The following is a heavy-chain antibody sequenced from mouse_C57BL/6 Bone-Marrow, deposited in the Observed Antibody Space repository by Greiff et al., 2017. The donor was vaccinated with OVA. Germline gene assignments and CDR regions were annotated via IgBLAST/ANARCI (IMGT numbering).Heavy chain of an antibody. Sequence: VQLQQSGAELVRPGASVTLSCKASGYTFTDYEMHWVKQTPVHGLEWIGAIDPETGCTAYNQKFKGKAILTADKSSSTAYMELRSLTSEDSAVYYCTRGSTTVSDYWGQGTTLTVSS. CDR2: IDPETGCT. CDR3: TRGSTTVSDY. CDR1: GYTFTDYE. J-gene: IGHJ2*01. V-gene: IGHV1-15*01. D-gene: IGHD1-1*01.